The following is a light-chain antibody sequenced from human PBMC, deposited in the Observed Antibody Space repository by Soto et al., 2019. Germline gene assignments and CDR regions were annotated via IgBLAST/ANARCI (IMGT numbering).Light chain of an antibody. J-gene: IGKJ1*01. CDR2: GAS. CDR1: QGGSSSY. CDR3: QHYGSSQWTFGQWT. V-gene: IGKV3-20*01. Sequence: IVLTQSPGTVSLSPGERATLSCRASQGGSSSYLAWYQQRPGPAPRLLIFGASTRATGIPDRFSGSGSGTDFTLTISRLEPEDSAVYFCQHYGSSQWTFGQWTFGQGTKVEI.